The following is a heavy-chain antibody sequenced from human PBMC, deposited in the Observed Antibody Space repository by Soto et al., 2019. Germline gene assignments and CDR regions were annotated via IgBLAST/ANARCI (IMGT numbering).Heavy chain of an antibody. Sequence: PGGSLRLSCAASGFTFRSFTINWVRQAPGKGLEWVSTISSNSAYIYYTDALRGRFTISRDNAKNSLHLQMNSLRAEDTAVYYCTRDASRDSSARGWFDPWGPGTLVTV. D-gene: IGHD6-13*01. V-gene: IGHV3-21*01. CDR2: ISSNSAYI. J-gene: IGHJ5*02. CDR3: TRDASRDSSARGWFDP. CDR1: GFTFRSFT.